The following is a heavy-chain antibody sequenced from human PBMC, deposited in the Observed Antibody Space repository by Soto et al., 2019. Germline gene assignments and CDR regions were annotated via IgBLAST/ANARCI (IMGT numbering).Heavy chain of an antibody. V-gene: IGHV5-10-1*01. CDR3: ARQIYDSDTGPNFQYYFDS. J-gene: IGHJ4*02. CDR1: GYSFAGYW. Sequence: PGESLKISCKGSGYSFAGYWITWVRQKPGKGLEWMGRIDPSDSQTYYSPSFRGHVTISVNKSLTTVCLQWSSLRASDTAMYYCARQIYDSDTGPNFQYYFDSWGQGTPVTVSS. D-gene: IGHD3-22*01. CDR2: IDPSDSQT.